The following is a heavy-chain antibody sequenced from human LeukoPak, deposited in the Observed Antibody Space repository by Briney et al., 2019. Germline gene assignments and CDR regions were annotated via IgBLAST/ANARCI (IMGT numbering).Heavy chain of an antibody. CDR1: GFTFSSYA. V-gene: IGHV3-23*01. CDR2: MSGSGGTT. Sequence: GGSLRLSCEASGFTFSSYAMSWVRQAPGKGLEWVSAMSGSGGTTNYADSVKGRFTISRDNSKNTVHLQMNSLRAEDTAVYYCAKFGDGWGQGTLVTVSS. D-gene: IGHD3-10*01. CDR3: AKFGDG. J-gene: IGHJ4*02.